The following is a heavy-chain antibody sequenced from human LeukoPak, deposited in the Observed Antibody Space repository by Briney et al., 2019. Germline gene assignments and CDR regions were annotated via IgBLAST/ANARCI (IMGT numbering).Heavy chain of an antibody. D-gene: IGHD2-2*01. CDR3: AKLLPAAMTNYFDY. CDR1: GFTFSSYA. J-gene: IGHJ4*02. V-gene: IGHV3-23*01. Sequence: GGSLRLSCAASGFTFSSYAMSWVRQAPGKGLEWVSAISGSGGSTYYADSVEGRFTISRDNSRNTLYLQMNSLRAEDTAVYYCAKLLPAAMTNYFDYWGQGTLVTVSS. CDR2: ISGSGGST.